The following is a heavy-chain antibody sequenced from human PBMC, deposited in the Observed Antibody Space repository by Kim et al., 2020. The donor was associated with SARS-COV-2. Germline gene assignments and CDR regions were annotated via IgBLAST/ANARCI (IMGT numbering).Heavy chain of an antibody. Sequence: SETLSLTCTVSGGSISSGGYYWSWIRQHPGKGLEWIGYIYYSGSTYYNPSLKSRVTISVDTSKNQFSLKLSSVTAADTAVYYCARRAPYYYGSGSAHYYVMDVWGQGTTVTVSS. CDR1: GGSISSGGYY. CDR3: ARRAPYYYGSGSAHYYVMDV. CDR2: IYYSGST. V-gene: IGHV4-31*03. D-gene: IGHD3-10*01. J-gene: IGHJ6*02.